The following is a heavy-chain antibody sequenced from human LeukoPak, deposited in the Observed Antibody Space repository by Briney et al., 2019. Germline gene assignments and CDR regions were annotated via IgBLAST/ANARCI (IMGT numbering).Heavy chain of an antibody. CDR1: GFTFGDYA. J-gene: IGHJ4*02. D-gene: IGHD6-13*01. CDR3: AKDKSLYSNSWYYFDY. Sequence: PGGSLRLSCTASGFTFGDYAMSWFRQAPGKGLEWVAFIRYDGSNKQHADSVKGRFTISRDNSKNTLYLQMNSLRAEDTALYYCAKDKSLYSNSWYYFDYWGQGTLVTVSS. CDR2: IRYDGSNK. V-gene: IGHV3-30*02.